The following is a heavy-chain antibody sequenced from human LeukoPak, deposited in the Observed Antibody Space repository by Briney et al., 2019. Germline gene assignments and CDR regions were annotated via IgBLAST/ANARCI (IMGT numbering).Heavy chain of an antibody. CDR3: AREGHSSGYCGSFDI. D-gene: IGHD3-22*01. J-gene: IGHJ3*02. V-gene: IGHV3-64*01. CDR2: IDSSGVST. Sequence: GGSLRLSCAASGFTFSSSVMHWVRQGPGKGLEYVSGIDSSGVSTYYVNSVKDRFTISRDNSKNTLYLQVGSLRAEDMGVYYCAREGHSSGYCGSFDIWGQGTTVTVSS. CDR1: GFTFSSSV.